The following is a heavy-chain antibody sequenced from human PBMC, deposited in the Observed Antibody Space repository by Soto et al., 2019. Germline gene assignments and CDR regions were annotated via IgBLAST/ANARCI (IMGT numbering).Heavy chain of an antibody. J-gene: IGHJ5*02. V-gene: IGHV4-4*02. CDR1: GGSISSYYW. CDR3: ARDRPSEYTYGSSGWSDP. CDR2: VYHSGST. D-gene: IGHD5-18*01. Sequence: SETMSLTCAVSGGSISSYYWWSWVRQPPGRGLEWIGEVYHSGSTNYNPSLKSRVTISVDKSKNQFSLELTSVTAADTAVYFCARDRPSEYTYGSSGWSDPWGQGTLVTVSS.